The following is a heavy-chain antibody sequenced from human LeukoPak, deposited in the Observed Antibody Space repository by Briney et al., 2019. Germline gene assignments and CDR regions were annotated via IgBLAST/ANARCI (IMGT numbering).Heavy chain of an antibody. J-gene: IGHJ3*02. CDR1: GYTFTSCY. V-gene: IGHV1-46*01. D-gene: IGHD2-2*01. Sequence: ASVKVSCKASGYTFTSCYMHWVRQAPGQGLEWMGIINPSGGSTSYAQKFQGRVTMTRDTSTSTVYMELSSLRSEDTAVYYCARRGEGIVVVPAAVDDAFDIWGQGTMVTVSS. CDR2: INPSGGST. CDR3: ARRGEGIVVVPAAVDDAFDI.